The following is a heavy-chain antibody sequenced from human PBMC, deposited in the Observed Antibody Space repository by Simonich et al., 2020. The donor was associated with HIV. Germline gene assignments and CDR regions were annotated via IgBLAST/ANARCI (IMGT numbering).Heavy chain of an antibody. J-gene: IGHJ4*02. D-gene: IGHD2-2*01. CDR3: ARDGRKGSSTSCSDY. CDR2: ISSSSSYI. Sequence: EVQLVESGGGLVKPGGSLRLSCAASGFTFSSYSMNWVRQAPGKGLEWVSSISSSSSYIYYADSVKGRFTISRDNAKNSLDLQRNSLRAEDTAVYYWARDGRKGSSTSCSDYWGQGTLVTVSS. CDR1: GFTFSSYS. V-gene: IGHV3-21*01.